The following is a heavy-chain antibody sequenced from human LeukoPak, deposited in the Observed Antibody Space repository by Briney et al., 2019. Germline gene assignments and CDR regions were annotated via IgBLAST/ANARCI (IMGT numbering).Heavy chain of an antibody. CDR2: IWYDGSNK. J-gene: IGHJ3*02. CDR3: ARYPAGYTIANAFDI. Sequence: GGSLRHSCAASGFTFSSYGKHWVRQAPGKGLEWVAVIWYDGSNKYYADSVKGRFTISRDNSKNTLYLQMNSLRAEDTAVYYCARYPAGYTIANAFDIRGEGTMVTVSS. CDR1: GFTFSSYG. D-gene: IGHD2-8*01. V-gene: IGHV3-33*01.